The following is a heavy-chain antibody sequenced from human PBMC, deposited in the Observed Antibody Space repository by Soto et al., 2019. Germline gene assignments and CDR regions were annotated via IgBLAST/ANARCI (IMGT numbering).Heavy chain of an antibody. D-gene: IGHD1-1*01. CDR3: ARTRRRQKFTHYYYYMDV. Sequence: ASVKVSCKASGYTFTSYDINWVRQATGQGLEWMGWMNPNSGNTGYAQKFQGRVTMTRNTSISTAYMELSSLRSEDTAVYYCARTRRRQKFTHYYYYMDVWGKGTTVTVSS. J-gene: IGHJ6*03. CDR2: MNPNSGNT. CDR1: GYTFTSYD. V-gene: IGHV1-8*01.